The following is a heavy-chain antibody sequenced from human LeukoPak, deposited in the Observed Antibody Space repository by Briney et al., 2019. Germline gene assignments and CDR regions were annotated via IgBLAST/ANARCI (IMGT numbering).Heavy chain of an antibody. D-gene: IGHD1-26*01. V-gene: IGHV5-51*01. CDR2: IYPGDSDT. Sequence: GESLKISCKGSGYSFTSYWIGWVRQMPGKGLEWMGIIYPGDSDTRYSPSFQGQVTISADKSISTAYLQWSSLKASDTAMYYCARHSGSPILWGGGYYDMDVWGQGTTVTVSS. J-gene: IGHJ6*02. CDR1: GYSFTSYW. CDR3: ARHSGSPILWGGGYYDMDV.